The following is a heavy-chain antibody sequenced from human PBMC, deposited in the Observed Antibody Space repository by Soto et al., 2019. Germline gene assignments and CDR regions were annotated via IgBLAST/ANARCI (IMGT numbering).Heavy chain of an antibody. V-gene: IGHV1-8*01. J-gene: IGHJ6*02. D-gene: IGHD6-13*01. Sequence: ASVKVSCKASGYTFTSYDINWVRQATGQGLEWMGWMNPNSGNTGYAQKFQGRVTMTRNTSISTAYMELSSLRSEDTAVYYCARDLAAGTPYYYYYGMDVWGQGTTVTVSS. CDR3: ARDLAAGTPYYYYYGMDV. CDR1: GYTFTSYD. CDR2: MNPNSGNT.